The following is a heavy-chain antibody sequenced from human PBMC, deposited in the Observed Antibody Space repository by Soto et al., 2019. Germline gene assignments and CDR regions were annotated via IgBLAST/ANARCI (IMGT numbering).Heavy chain of an antibody. D-gene: IGHD2-15*01. Sequence: ASVKVSCKASGFTFTSSAVQWVRQARGQRLEWIGWIVVCSGNTNYAQKFQERVTITRDMSTSTAYMELSSLRSEDTAVYYCAADSGVVVAYYYGMDVWGQGTTVTVSS. CDR3: AADSGVVVAYYYGMDV. CDR2: IVVCSGNT. CDR1: GFTFTSSA. J-gene: IGHJ6*02. V-gene: IGHV1-58*01.